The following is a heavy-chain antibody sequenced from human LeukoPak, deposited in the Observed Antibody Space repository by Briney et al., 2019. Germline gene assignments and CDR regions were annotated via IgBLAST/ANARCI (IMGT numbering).Heavy chain of an antibody. CDR2: INSDGSST. CDR3: AKDAHIVVLPHDAFDI. J-gene: IGHJ3*02. CDR1: GFTFSSYW. Sequence: PGGSLRLSCAASGFTFSSYWMHWVRQAPGKGLVWVSRINSDGSSTSYADSVKGRFTISRDNAKNTLYLQMNSLRAEDTAVYYCAKDAHIVVLPHDAFDIWGQGTMVTVSS. V-gene: IGHV3-74*01. D-gene: IGHD2-21*01.